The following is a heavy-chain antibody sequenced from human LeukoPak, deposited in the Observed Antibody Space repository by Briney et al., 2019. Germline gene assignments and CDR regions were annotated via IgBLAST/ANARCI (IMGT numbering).Heavy chain of an antibody. CDR1: GFTFIDAW. J-gene: IGHJ4*02. CDR3: TTGGHYFGS. CDR2: IKSKRDGGTT. D-gene: IGHD3-10*01. Sequence: PGGSLRLSCADSGFTFIDAWMSWVRQSPGKGLEWLGHIKSKRDGGTTDYGAPVKGRIFISRDDSTNILYLQMNSLRTEDTALYYCTTGGHYFGSWGQGTLVTVSS. V-gene: IGHV3-15*01.